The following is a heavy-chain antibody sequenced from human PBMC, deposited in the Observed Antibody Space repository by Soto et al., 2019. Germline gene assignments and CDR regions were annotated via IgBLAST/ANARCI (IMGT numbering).Heavy chain of an antibody. D-gene: IGHD3-9*01. CDR1: GGSISSYY. CDR3: ARYYDILTGGGYYFDY. J-gene: IGHJ4*02. V-gene: IGHV4-59*01. Sequence: SETLSLTCTVSGGSISSYYWSWIRQPPGKGLEWIGYIYYSGSTNYNPSLKSRVTISVDTSKNQFSLKLSSVTAADTAVYYCARYYDILTGGGYYFDYWGQGTLVTVSS. CDR2: IYYSGST.